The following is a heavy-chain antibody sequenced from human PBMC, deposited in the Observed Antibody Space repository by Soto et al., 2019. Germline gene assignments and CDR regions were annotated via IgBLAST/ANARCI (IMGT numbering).Heavy chain of an antibody. D-gene: IGHD5-18*01. V-gene: IGHV4-34*01. CDR2: INRSGKT. CDR1: GGSFSGYY. Sequence: VQLQQRGAGLLKPSETLSLTCAVYGGSFSGYYWCWIRQPPGKGLELIGEINRSGKTNYNPSLKILVNISVDTSKNQFSLRLGSVTAADTAVYYCASRGGYSYQEEVRVYGMDVWGQGTTVTVSS. CDR3: ASRGGYSYQEEVRVYGMDV. J-gene: IGHJ6*02.